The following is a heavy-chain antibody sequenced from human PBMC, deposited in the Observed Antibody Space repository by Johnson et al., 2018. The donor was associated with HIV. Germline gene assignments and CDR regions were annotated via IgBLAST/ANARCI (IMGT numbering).Heavy chain of an antibody. D-gene: IGHD1-26*01. CDR1: GFTFSSYA. Sequence: VQLVESGGGLIQSGGSLRLSCAASGFTFSSYAMSWVRQAPGKGLEWVSAISGSGGTTYYADSVKGRFTISRDNSKNTLYLQMNSLRAEDTAVYYCAREWGLLNYAFDIWGQGTMVTVSS. CDR2: ISGSGGTT. J-gene: IGHJ3*02. CDR3: AREWGLLNYAFDI. V-gene: IGHV3-23*04.